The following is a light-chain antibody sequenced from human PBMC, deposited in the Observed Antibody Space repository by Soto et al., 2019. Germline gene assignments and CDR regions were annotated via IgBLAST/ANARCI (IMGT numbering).Light chain of an antibody. Sequence: SYELTQPPSVSVAPGQTARISCGGDNIGSKSVHWYQQKADQAPVMIIYYNRDRPSGIPERFSGSNSGNTATLTISRVEAGDEADYYCHVWDSTSDHQVFGTGTKVTVL. CDR2: YNR. V-gene: IGLV3-21*04. J-gene: IGLJ1*01. CDR1: NIGSKS. CDR3: HVWDSTSDHQV.